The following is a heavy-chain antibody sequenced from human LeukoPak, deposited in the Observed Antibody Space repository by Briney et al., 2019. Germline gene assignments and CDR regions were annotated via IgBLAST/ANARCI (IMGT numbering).Heavy chain of an antibody. Sequence: GGSLRLSCAASGFTVSDNYMSWVRQAPGKGLEWVSVFYSGGSTRYADSVTGRFTISRDNSKNTLYLQLNSLRAEDTTVYFCASSSWSSEYFHYRGQGTLVSVCS. D-gene: IGHD6-13*01. CDR3: ASSSWSSEYFHY. J-gene: IGHJ1*01. V-gene: IGHV3-66*01. CDR1: GFTVSDNY. CDR2: FYSGGST.